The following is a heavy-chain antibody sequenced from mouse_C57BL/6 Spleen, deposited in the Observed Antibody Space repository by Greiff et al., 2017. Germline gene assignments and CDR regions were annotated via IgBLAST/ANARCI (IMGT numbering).Heavy chain of an antibody. CDR2: IDPEDGDT. D-gene: IGHD2-1*01. CDR1: GFNIKDYY. CDR3: RVYYGNHFDY. Sequence: EVQLQQSGAELVRPGASVKLSCTASGFNIKDYYMHWVKQRPEQGLEWIGRIDPEDGDTEYAPKFQGKATMTADTSSNTAYLQLSSLTSEDTAVYYCRVYYGNHFDYWGQGTTLTVSS. V-gene: IGHV14-1*01. J-gene: IGHJ2*01.